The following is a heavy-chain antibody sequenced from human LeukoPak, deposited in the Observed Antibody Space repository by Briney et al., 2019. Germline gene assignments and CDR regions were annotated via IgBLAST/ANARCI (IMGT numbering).Heavy chain of an antibody. J-gene: IGHJ3*02. CDR1: RYTFTGYY. CDR2: INPNSGGT. CDR3: ARDLVAGLDAFDI. Sequence: ASVKVSCEASRYTFTGYYMHWVRQAPAQGLEWMGWINPNSGGTNYAQKFQGRVTMTRDTSISTAYMELSRLRSDDTAVYYCARDLVAGLDAFDIWGQGTMVTVSS. V-gene: IGHV1-2*02. D-gene: IGHD6-19*01.